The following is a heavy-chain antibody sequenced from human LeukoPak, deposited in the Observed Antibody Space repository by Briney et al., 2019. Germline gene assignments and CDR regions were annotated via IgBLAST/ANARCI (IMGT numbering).Heavy chain of an antibody. V-gene: IGHV1-2*02. D-gene: IGHD2-2*01. J-gene: IGHJ4*02. CDR3: ARDRVVVPAAFDY. CDR2: INPNSGGT. CDR1: GYTFTNSH. Sequence: ASVKVSCKASGYTFTNSHMHWVRQAPGQGLEWMGWINPNSGGTNYAQKFQGRVTMTRDTSISTAYMELSRLRSDDTAVYYCARDRVVVPAAFDYWGQGTLVTVSS.